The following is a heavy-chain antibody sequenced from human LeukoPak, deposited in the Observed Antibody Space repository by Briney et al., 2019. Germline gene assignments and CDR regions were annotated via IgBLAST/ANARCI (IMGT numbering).Heavy chain of an antibody. Sequence: GGSLRLSCAASGFAVSSNDMSWVRQAPGKGLEWVSVIYSGGSTFYADSVKGRFTISRDNSKNSLYLQMNSLRAEDTAVYYCASGIPAVRNYWGQGTLVTVSS. V-gene: IGHV3-53*01. CDR1: GFAVSSND. CDR3: ASGIPAVRNY. CDR2: IYSGGST. D-gene: IGHD6-6*01. J-gene: IGHJ4*02.